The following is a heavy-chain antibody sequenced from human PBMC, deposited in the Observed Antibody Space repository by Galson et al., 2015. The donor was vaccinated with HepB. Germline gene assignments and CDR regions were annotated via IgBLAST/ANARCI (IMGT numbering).Heavy chain of an antibody. J-gene: IGHJ6*02. CDR1: GFTFSSYG. CDR3: AKDPGQYCSSTSCLKASGTHRRPYYYYGMDV. CDR2: IRYDGSNK. Sequence: SLRLSCAASGFTFSSYGMRWVRQAPGKGLEWVAFIRYDGSNKYYADSVKGRFTISRDNSKNTLYLQMNSLRAEDTAVYYCAKDPGQYCSSTSCLKASGTHRRPYYYYGMDVWGQGTTVTVSS. D-gene: IGHD2-2*01. V-gene: IGHV3-30*02.